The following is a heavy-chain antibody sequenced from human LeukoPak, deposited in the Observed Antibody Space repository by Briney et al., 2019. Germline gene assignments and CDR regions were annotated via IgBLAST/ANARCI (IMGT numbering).Heavy chain of an antibody. J-gene: IGHJ4*02. V-gene: IGHV4-59*01. D-gene: IGHD3-22*01. CDR2: IYYSGST. CDR3: RKGYYESSGYGLYY. CDR1: GGSISSYY. Sequence: WETLPLTCTVSGGSISSYYWSWIPQPPGKGLEWIGYIYYSGSTNYNPSLKSRVTISVDTSKNQFSLKLGSGPAADTAVNTGRKGYYESSGYGLYYWGQRNPVTVSS.